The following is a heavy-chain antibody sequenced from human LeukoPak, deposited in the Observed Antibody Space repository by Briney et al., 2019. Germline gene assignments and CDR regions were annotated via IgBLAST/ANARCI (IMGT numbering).Heavy chain of an antibody. Sequence: SVKVSCKASGGTFSSYAISWVRQAPGQGLEWMGRIIPIFGTANYAQKFQGRVTITTDESTSTAYMELSSLKTEDTAVYYCTRALNTRYGVGRQTDYWGQGTLVTVSS. CDR2: IIPIFGTA. J-gene: IGHJ4*02. CDR3: TRALNTRYGVGRQTDY. CDR1: GGTFSSYA. D-gene: IGHD1-26*01. V-gene: IGHV1-69*05.